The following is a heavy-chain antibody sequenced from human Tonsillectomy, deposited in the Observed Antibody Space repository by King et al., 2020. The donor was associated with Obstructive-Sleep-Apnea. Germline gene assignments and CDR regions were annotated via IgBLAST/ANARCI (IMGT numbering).Heavy chain of an antibody. CDR3: AKEGTTGTTGSAFDI. Sequence: GQLVQSGGGVVQPGGSLRLSCVASGFTFSSYGVHWVRQAPGKGLEWGAFIRYEGGGKYYADSVKGRFTITRDNSKNTLYLQMNSLRAEDTAVYYCAKEGTTGTTGSAFDIWGQGTMVTVSS. D-gene: IGHD1-1*01. V-gene: IGHV3-30*02. J-gene: IGHJ3*02. CDR2: IRYEGGGK. CDR1: GFTFSSYG.